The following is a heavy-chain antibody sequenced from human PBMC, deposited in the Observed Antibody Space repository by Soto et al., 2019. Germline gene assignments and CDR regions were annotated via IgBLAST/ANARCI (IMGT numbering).Heavy chain of an antibody. CDR2: IYYTGNT. Sequence: PSDTLSLTFTAAGPSISTYYWCCIRQPPGKGLEWIGHIYYTGNTNYNPSLKSRVTISVDTSTNRFSLRLRSVSAADTAVYYCAIAHSVAVNTGIDPLG. J-gene: IGHJ5*02. CDR3: AIAHSVAVNTGIDP. D-gene: IGHD4-17*01. V-gene: IGHV4-59*07. CDR1: GPSISTYY.